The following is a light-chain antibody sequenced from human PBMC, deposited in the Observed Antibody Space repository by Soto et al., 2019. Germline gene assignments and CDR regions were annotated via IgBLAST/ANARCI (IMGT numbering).Light chain of an antibody. Sequence: DIQMTQSPSSLSASVGDRVTITCRASQGISNYLAWYQQKPGKVPKLLIYAASTLQSGVPSRFRGSRSGTAFSLSISSLQPADSAPYYEQKYNCYPRAFGPGTKVDIK. CDR1: QGISNY. CDR2: AAS. J-gene: IGKJ3*01. V-gene: IGKV1-27*01. CDR3: QKYNCYPRA.